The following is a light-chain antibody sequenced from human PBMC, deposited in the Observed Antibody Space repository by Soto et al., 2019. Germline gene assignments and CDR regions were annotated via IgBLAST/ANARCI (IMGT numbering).Light chain of an antibody. CDR3: MQGTEWPYT. J-gene: IGKJ2*01. V-gene: IGKV2-30*01. Sequence: DVVMTQSPLSLPVPLGQPASISCRSSQGLENTDGNTYLNWFLQRPGQSPRRLIYKVSSRDSGVTYRFSGSGSGTDFTLKISRVEAEDVGVYYCMQGTEWPYTFVQGTKLEIK. CDR1: QGLENTDGNTY. CDR2: KVS.